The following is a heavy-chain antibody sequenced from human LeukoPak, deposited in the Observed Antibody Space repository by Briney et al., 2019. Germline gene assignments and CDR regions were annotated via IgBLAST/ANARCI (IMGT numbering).Heavy chain of an antibody. CDR1: RFIFTNYW. V-gene: IGHV3-74*01. Sequence: GGSLRLSCAASRFIFTNYWIHWVRQAPGKGLVWVSHVNNDGSATSYADSVKGRFTISRDSAKNTVYLHMNSLRAEDTAVYYCARDSYYYDSSGDFDYWGQGTLVTVSS. CDR2: VNNDGSAT. J-gene: IGHJ4*02. CDR3: ARDSYYYDSSGDFDY. D-gene: IGHD3-22*01.